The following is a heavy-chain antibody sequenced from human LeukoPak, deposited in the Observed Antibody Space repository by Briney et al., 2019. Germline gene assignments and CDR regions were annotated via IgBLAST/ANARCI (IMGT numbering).Heavy chain of an antibody. J-gene: IGHJ4*02. V-gene: IGHV3-30*02. CDR3: AKGDKVH. CDR2: IRYDGSKN. D-gene: IGHD1-1*01. Sequence: SGGSLRLSCAASGCTFSSYCMHWVRQAPGKGLEWVAFIRYDGSKNYYADSVNGGFTFPRANSKNMSHQQSNSLRAEDTAVYYCAKGDKVHWGQGTLVTVSS. CDR1: GCTFSSYC.